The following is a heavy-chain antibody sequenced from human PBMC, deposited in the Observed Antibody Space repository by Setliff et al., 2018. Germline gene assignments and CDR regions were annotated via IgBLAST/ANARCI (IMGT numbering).Heavy chain of an antibody. CDR3: AKGCSRLIDYFDY. CDR2: IRYDGSNK. CDR1: GFTFSSYG. Sequence: GGSLRLSCAASGFTFSSYGMHWVRQAPGKGLEWVAFIRYDGSNKYYEDSVKGRFTISRDNSKNTLYLQMNSLRAEDTAVYYCAKGCSRLIDYFDYWGQGTLVTVSS. D-gene: IGHD3-22*01. V-gene: IGHV3-30*02. J-gene: IGHJ4*02.